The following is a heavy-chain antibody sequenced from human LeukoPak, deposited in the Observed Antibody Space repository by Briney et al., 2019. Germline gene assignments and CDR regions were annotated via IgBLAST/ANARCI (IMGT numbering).Heavy chain of an antibody. D-gene: IGHD3-10*01. CDR1: GGSFSGYY. CDR2: INHSGST. CDR3: ASDFMVRGVLDY. V-gene: IGHV4-34*01. J-gene: IGHJ4*02. Sequence: SETLSLTCTVYGGSFSGYYWSWIRQPPGKGLEWIGEINHSGSTYYNPSLKSRVTISVDRSKNQFSLKLSSVTAADTAVYYCASDFMVRGVLDYWGQGTLVTVSS.